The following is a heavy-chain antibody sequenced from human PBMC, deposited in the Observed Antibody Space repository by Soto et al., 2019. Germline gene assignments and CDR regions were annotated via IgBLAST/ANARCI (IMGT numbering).Heavy chain of an antibody. V-gene: IGHV3-30*18. CDR2: ISYDGSNK. CDR1: GFTFSSYG. CDR3: AKGLYYYDSSGYHDAFDI. Sequence: GGSLRLSCAASGFTFSSYGMHWVRQAPGKGLEWVAVISYDGSNKYYADSVKGRFTISRDNSKNTLYLQMNSLRAEDTAVYYCAKGLYYYDSSGYHDAFDIWGQGTMVTVSS. D-gene: IGHD3-22*01. J-gene: IGHJ3*02.